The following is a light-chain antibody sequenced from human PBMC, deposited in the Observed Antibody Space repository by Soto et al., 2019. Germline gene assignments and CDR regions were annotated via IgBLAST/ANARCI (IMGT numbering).Light chain of an antibody. CDR2: GAS. V-gene: IGKV3-20*01. CDR1: QSVSSSY. J-gene: IGKJ4*01. Sequence: EIVLTQSPSALSLSPGERAPLSCRASQSVSSSYLAWYQQKPGQAPRLLIYGASSRATGIPDRFSGSGSGTDFTLTISRLEPEDFAVYYCQQYGSSPLTFGGGTKWIS. CDR3: QQYGSSPLT.